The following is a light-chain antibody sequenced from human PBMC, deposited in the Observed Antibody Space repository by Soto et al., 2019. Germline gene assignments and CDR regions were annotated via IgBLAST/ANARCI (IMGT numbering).Light chain of an antibody. Sequence: QSALTQPPSASGSPGQSVTISCTGTSSDVGGYNYVSWYQQHPGKAPKLMIYEVSKRPSGVPDRFSGSKSGNTASPTVSGLQAEDEADYYCSSYAGSKYVFGTGTKLTVL. CDR1: SSDVGGYNY. CDR2: EVS. CDR3: SSYAGSKYV. V-gene: IGLV2-8*01. J-gene: IGLJ1*01.